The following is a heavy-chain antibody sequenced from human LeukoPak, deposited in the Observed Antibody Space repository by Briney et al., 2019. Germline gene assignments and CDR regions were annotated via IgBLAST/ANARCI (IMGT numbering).Heavy chain of an antibody. J-gene: IGHJ4*02. Sequence: GGSLRLSCAASGFTFSSYAMSCVRQAPGKGLEWVSGISDSGGNAYYADSVKGRFTISRDNSKNTLSLQMYSLRAEDTALYYCAGGIQVWLRYDYWGQGTLVTVSS. CDR2: ISDSGGNA. CDR3: AGGIQVWLRYDY. CDR1: GFTFSSYA. D-gene: IGHD5-18*01. V-gene: IGHV3-23*01.